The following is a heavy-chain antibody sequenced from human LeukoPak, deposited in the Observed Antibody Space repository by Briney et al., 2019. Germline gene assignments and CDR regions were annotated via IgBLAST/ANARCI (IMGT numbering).Heavy chain of an antibody. J-gene: IGHJ4*02. CDR1: GFTFSSYA. D-gene: IGHD3-9*01. V-gene: IGHV3-30*04. CDR2: ISYDGSNK. Sequence: AGSLRLSCAASGFTFSSYAMHWVRQAPGKGLEWVAVISYDGSNKYYADSVKGRFTISRDNSKNTLYLQMNSLRAEDTAVYYCAREFPDYDILTGYYGYYFDYWGQGTLVTVSS. CDR3: AREFPDYDILTGYYGYYFDY.